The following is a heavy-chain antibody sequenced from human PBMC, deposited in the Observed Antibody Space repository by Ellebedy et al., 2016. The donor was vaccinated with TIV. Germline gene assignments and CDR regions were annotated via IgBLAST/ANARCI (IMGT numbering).Heavy chain of an antibody. CDR2: IDHGGGNT. J-gene: IGHJ4*02. Sequence: GGSLRLSCAASGFSFSSYAMTWVRQAPRKGLEWVSSIDHGGGNTYYADSVEGRFTISRDNSKSVMYLQLDSLRAEDTAIYYCARYFDWLSLMHYFDYWGQGTLVTVSS. CDR1: GFSFSSYA. D-gene: IGHD3-9*01. V-gene: IGHV3-23*01. CDR3: ARYFDWLSLMHYFDY.